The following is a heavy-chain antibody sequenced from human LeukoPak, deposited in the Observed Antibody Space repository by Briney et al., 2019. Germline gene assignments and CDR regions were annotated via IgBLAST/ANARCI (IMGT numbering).Heavy chain of an antibody. CDR2: IIPIFGTA. CDR3: ARDYCSSTSCYTHWSDP. CDR1: GGTFSSYA. J-gene: IGHJ5*02. Sequence: SVKVSCKASGGTFSSYAISWVRQAPGQGLEWMGGIIPIFGTANYAQKFQGRVTITADESTSTAYMELSSLRSEDTAVYYCARDYCSSTSCYTHWSDPWGQGTLVTVSS. D-gene: IGHD2-2*02. V-gene: IGHV1-69*01.